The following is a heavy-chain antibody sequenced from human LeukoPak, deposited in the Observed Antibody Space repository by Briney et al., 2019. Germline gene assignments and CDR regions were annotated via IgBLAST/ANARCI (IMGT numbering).Heavy chain of an antibody. CDR2: INPSDGST. Sequence: ASVKVSCKASGYTFTSYYMHWVRQAPGQGLEWMGIINPSDGSTNYAQKFQGRVTMTRDRSRSTVYLELSSLRSEDTAVYYCARDLIVGATTLDYWGQGTLVTVSS. V-gene: IGHV1-46*01. CDR3: ARDLIVGATTLDY. D-gene: IGHD1-26*01. CDR1: GYTFTSYY. J-gene: IGHJ4*02.